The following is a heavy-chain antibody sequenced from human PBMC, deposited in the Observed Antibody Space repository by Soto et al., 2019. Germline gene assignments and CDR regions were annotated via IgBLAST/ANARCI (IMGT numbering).Heavy chain of an antibody. V-gene: IGHV3-30*18. CDR2: ISYDGSNK. CDR3: AKGKDGYNTILAY. Sequence: QVQLVESGGGVVQPGRSLRLSCAASGFTFSSYGMHWVRQAPGKGLEWVAVISYDGSNKYYADSVKGRFTISRDNSKNTLYLQMNSLRAEDTAVYYCAKGKDGYNTILAYWGQGTLVTVSS. CDR1: GFTFSSYG. J-gene: IGHJ4*02. D-gene: IGHD5-12*01.